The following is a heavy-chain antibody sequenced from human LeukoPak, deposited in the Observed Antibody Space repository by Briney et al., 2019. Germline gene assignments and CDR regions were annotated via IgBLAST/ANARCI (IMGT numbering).Heavy chain of an antibody. CDR2: INPSGGGT. J-gene: IGHJ6*02. Sequence: ASVKVSCKASGYTFTTYYIHWVRQAPGQGLEWMGIINPSGGGTSNAEKFQGRVTMTRDTSTSTVYTELSSLRSEDTAVYYCARAAANLAGVYYHYAMDVWGQGTTVTVSS. CDR3: ARAAANLAGVYYHYAMDV. D-gene: IGHD6-13*01. CDR1: GYTFTTYY. V-gene: IGHV1-46*01.